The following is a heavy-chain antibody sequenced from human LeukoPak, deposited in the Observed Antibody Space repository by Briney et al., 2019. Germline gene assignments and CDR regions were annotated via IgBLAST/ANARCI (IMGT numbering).Heavy chain of an antibody. CDR1: GYTFPSCD. D-gene: IGHD6-19*01. J-gene: IGHJ4*02. CDR2: MNHNSCNT. CDR3: ARGNPRLTWVY. V-gene: IGHV1-8*01. Sequence: GASVTVSCKASGYTFPSCDINWVRQATGQGLEWMGWMNHNSCNTGYQQKFQGRGTMTRNTSKGTVYMELSSRKSEEPAVYYCARGNPRLTWVYWGQGTLVTVSS.